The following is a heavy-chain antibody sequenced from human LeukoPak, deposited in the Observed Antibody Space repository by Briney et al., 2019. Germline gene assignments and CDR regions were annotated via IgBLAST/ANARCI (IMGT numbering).Heavy chain of an antibody. V-gene: IGHV3-23*01. CDR1: GFTFSSYA. CDR3: ARGGSSSWSNWFDP. J-gene: IGHJ5*02. CDR2: ISGSGDRT. D-gene: IGHD6-13*01. Sequence: GGSLRLSCAASGFTFSSYAMSWVRQAPGKGLEWVSSISGSGDRTYYADSVKGRFSISRDNSKNTLYLQMNSLRAEDTAVYYCARGGSSSWSNWFDPWGQGTLVTVSS.